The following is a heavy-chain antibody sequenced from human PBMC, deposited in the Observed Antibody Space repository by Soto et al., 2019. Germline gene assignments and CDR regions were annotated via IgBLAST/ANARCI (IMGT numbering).Heavy chain of an antibody. V-gene: IGHV4-34*01. CDR2: INHSGST. J-gene: IGHJ4*02. Sequence: PSETLSLTCAVYGGSFSGYYWSWIRQPPGKGLEWIGEINHSGSTNYNPSLKSRVTISVDTSKNQFSLKLSSVTAADTAVYYCARGKNIVVVPAAKLFDYWGQGTLVTVSS. D-gene: IGHD2-2*01. CDR1: GGSFSGYY. CDR3: ARGKNIVVVPAAKLFDY.